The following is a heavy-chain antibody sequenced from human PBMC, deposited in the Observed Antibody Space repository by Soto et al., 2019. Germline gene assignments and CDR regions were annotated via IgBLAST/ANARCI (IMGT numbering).Heavy chain of an antibody. J-gene: IGHJ4*02. CDR3: SRGNYYDSSGYYPHDY. CDR2: ISYDGSNT. CDR1: GFTLSSYG. D-gene: IGHD3-22*01. Sequence: GGSLRHSXEASGFTLSSYGIHRVRQAPGKGLEWVAVISYDGSNTYYADSVKGRFTISRDNSKNTLYLQMNSLRAEDTAVYYCSRGNYYDSSGYYPHDYWGQGTLVTV. V-gene: IGHV3-30*03.